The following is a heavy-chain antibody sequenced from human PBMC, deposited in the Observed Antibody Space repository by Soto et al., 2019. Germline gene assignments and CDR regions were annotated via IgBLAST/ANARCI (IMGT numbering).Heavy chain of an antibody. Sequence: GGSLRLSCEASGFTFSSYAMSWVRQAPGKGLEWVSGIGDRDGTTYYADSVKGRFTISRDNSRNTLYLQLNSLRAEDTALYYCAKWGNDWGYYYYGMNVWGQGTTVTVSS. D-gene: IGHD7-27*01. CDR2: IGDRDGTT. CDR1: GFTFSSYA. V-gene: IGHV3-23*01. J-gene: IGHJ6*02. CDR3: AKWGNDWGYYYYGMNV.